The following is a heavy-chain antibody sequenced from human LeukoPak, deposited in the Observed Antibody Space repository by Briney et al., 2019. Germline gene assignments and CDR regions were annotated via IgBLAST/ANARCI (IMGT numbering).Heavy chain of an antibody. CDR1: GFTFSSYV. CDR2: IPYDGSNK. J-gene: IGHJ4*02. Sequence: QPGRSLRLSCAASGFTFSSYVMHWVRQAPGKGLEWVAVIPYDGSNKYYADSVKGRFTLSRDNSKNTLYLQMNSLRAEDTAVYFCARANWAGIEAPATDYWGQGTLVTVSS. V-gene: IGHV3-30-3*01. D-gene: IGHD2-15*01. CDR3: ARANWAGIEAPATDY.